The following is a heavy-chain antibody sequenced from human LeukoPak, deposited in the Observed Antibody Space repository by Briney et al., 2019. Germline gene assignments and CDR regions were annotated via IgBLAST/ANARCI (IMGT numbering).Heavy chain of an antibody. CDR2: IYHSGST. Sequence: PSETLSLTCAVSGYSISSGYYWGWIRQPPGRGLEWIGSIYHSGSTNYNPSLKSRVTISVDTSKNQFSLKLSSVTAADTAVYYCARGRWAASDYWGQGTLVTVSS. J-gene: IGHJ4*02. D-gene: IGHD2-15*01. CDR3: ARGRWAASDY. CDR1: GYSISSGYY. V-gene: IGHV4-38-2*01.